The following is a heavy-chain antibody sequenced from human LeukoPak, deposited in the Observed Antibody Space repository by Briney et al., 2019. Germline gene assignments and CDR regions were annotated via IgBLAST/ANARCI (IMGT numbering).Heavy chain of an antibody. CDR3: ARDGMIPAPGFDP. Sequence: SETLSLTCAVYGESFRGYYWSWIRQPPGKGLEWIGEINHRGSTNYDPSLKSRVTISVDTSKNQFSLKLSSVTAADTAVYYCARDGMIPAPGFDPWGQGTLVIVSS. CDR2: INHRGST. CDR1: GESFRGYY. D-gene: IGHD3-16*01. J-gene: IGHJ5*02. V-gene: IGHV4-34*01.